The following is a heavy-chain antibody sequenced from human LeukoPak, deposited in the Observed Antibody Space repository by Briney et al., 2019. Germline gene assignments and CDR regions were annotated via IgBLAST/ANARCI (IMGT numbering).Heavy chain of an antibody. CDR2: TSSDLNVK. Sequence: GGSLRLSCAASGFTFRNYVIHWVRQAPGKGLEWVAVTSSDLNVKLYADSVKGRFTISRDNSRSTLYLQMNSLRPEDTAIYYCAREGYYGSGSPPSFYFDYRGQGTLVTV. CDR3: AREGYYGSGSPPSFYFDY. V-gene: IGHV3-30-3*01. D-gene: IGHD3-10*01. J-gene: IGHJ4*02. CDR1: GFTFRNYV.